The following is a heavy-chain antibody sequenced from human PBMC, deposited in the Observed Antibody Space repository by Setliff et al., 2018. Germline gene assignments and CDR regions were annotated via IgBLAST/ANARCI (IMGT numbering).Heavy chain of an antibody. CDR3: TTLATLFLSYRWFDP. Sequence: GGSLRLSCAASGFTFSSYTMNWVRQAPGQGLEWVSSIDSSSTWIYYADSVKGRFTISRDNAKNSLYLQMTGLTTEDTGVYYCTTLATLFLSYRWFDPWGPGTLVTVSS. CDR1: GFTFSSYT. V-gene: IGHV3-21*03. D-gene: IGHD3-3*02. CDR2: IDSSSTWI. J-gene: IGHJ5*02.